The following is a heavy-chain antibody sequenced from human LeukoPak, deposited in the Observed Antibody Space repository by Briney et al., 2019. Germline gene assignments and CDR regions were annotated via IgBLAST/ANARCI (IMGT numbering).Heavy chain of an antibody. CDR3: ARNHDFWTIDF. J-gene: IGHJ4*02. CDR2: IYFTGST. CDR1: GGSINNYY. V-gene: IGHV4-59*01. D-gene: IGHD3-3*01. Sequence: PSETLSLTCTVSGGSINNYYWSWIRQPPGEGLEWIGYIYFTGSTNYNPSLKTRVTMSVDMSKNQFSLKLTSVTAADTAVCYCARNHDFWTIDFWGQGTLVTVSS.